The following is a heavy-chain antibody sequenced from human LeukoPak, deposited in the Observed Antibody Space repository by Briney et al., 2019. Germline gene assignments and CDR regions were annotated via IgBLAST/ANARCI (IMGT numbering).Heavy chain of an antibody. V-gene: IGHV4-59*02. J-gene: IGHJ3*02. CDR3: ATISGPGITTGSRTVDM. CDR1: GRSVRNSY. D-gene: IGHD6-13*01. CDR2: IDYSGNT. Sequence: SETLSLTCTVSGRSVRNSYLSWIRQPPGKGLEWLGYIDYSGNTNYSPSLMSRVSISVDTSKTQFSLKLSSVTAADTAVYYCATISGPGITTGSRTVDMWGRGTLVTVSS.